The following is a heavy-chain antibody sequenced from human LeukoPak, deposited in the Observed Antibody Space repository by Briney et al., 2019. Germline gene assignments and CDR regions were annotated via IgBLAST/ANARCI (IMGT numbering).Heavy chain of an antibody. Sequence: GGSLRLSCAASGFTFSSNYMSWVRQAPGKGLEWVSVIYSGGSTYYADSVKGRFAISRGNSKNTLYLQMNSLRAEDTAVYYCARGPGTIYDYVWGSYRQTPYYFDYWGQGTLVTVSS. J-gene: IGHJ4*02. CDR3: ARGPGTIYDYVWGSYRQTPYYFDY. V-gene: IGHV3-53*01. CDR1: GFTFSSNY. D-gene: IGHD3-16*02. CDR2: IYSGGST.